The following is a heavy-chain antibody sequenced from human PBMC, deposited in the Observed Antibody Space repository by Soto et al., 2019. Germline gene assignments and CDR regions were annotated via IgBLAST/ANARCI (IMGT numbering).Heavy chain of an antibody. CDR1: GGSFSGYY. J-gene: IGHJ4*02. D-gene: IGHD3-3*01. CDR2: INHSGST. CDR3: ARTRTYDFWSGYIRSGYCFDY. V-gene: IGHV4-34*01. Sequence: PSETLSLTCAVYGGSFSGYYWSWIRQPPGKGLEWIGEINHSGSTNYNPSLTSRVTISVDTSKNQFSLKLSSVTAADTAVYYCARTRTYDFWSGYIRSGYCFDYWGQGTLVTVSS.